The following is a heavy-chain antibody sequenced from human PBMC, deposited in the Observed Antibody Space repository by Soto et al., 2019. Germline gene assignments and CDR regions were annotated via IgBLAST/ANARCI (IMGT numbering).Heavy chain of an antibody. Sequence: QVQLQESGPGLVKPSQTLSLTCTVSGGSISSGAYYWSWIRQHPGKGLEWIGYIYYSGSTYYNPSLKGRVTIPVDTSKNQFSLKLSSVTAADTAVYYCAIYDSSGSRGFQHWGQGTRVTVSS. J-gene: IGHJ1*01. D-gene: IGHD3-22*01. V-gene: IGHV4-31*03. CDR1: GGSISSGAYY. CDR3: AIYDSSGSRGFQH. CDR2: IYYSGST.